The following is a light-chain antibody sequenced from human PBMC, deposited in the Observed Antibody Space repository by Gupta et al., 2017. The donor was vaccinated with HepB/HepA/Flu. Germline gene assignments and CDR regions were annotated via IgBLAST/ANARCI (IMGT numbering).Light chain of an antibody. CDR2: DTS. CDR3: LLYYSGARGV. CDR1: TGAVTSGHY. J-gene: IGLJ2*01. V-gene: IGLV7-46*01. Sequence: QAVVTHEPSLTLSPGGTVTLTCGSSTGAVTSGHYPYWFQQKPGQAPRTLSYDTSNKHSWTPARFSGSLLGGKAALTLSGAQPEDEAEYYCLLYYSGARGVFGGGTKLTVL.